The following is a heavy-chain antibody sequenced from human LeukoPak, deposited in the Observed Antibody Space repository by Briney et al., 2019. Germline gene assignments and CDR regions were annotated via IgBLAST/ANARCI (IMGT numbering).Heavy chain of an antibody. CDR1: GGSISSYY. CDR3: ARLLGPLDYVWGSSRSK. Sequence: SETLSLTCTVSGGSISSYYWSWIRQSAGKGLEWIGLISKSGTTNYNPSHKSRVTISIDTTKNKFSLKLTSVTAADTAVYYCARLLGPLDYVWGSSRSKWGQGTLVTVSS. CDR2: ISKSGTT. D-gene: IGHD3-16*02. V-gene: IGHV4-4*07. J-gene: IGHJ4*02.